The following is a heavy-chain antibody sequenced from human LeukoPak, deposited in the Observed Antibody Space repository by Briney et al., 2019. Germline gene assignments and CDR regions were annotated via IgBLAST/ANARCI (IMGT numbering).Heavy chain of an antibody. Sequence: GGSLRLSCAASGFTLSSYGMHWVRQAPGEGLGGVAFIRYDGSNKYYADSVKGRFTISRDNSKNTLYLQMNSLRAEDTAVYYCAKGDGMGGDWFDPWGQGTLVTVSS. J-gene: IGHJ5*02. CDR3: AKGDGMGGDWFDP. V-gene: IGHV3-30*02. CDR2: IRYDGSNK. D-gene: IGHD3-16*01. CDR1: GFTLSSYG.